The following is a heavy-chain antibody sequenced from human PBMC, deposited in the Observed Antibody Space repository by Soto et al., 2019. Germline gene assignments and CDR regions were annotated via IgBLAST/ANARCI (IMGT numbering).Heavy chain of an antibody. D-gene: IGHD4-4*01. CDR1: GGSVSSGRYY. CDR2: IYYSGGT. CDR3: GNTDHRNLPAY. V-gene: IGHV4-61*01. Sequence: SEALSLTCTVSGGSVSSGRYYWSWIRQPPGKGLEWIGYIYYSGGTNYNPSLKSRVTISVDTSKNQFSLKLSSVTAADMAVYYCGNTDHRNLPAYWAQGTPVP. J-gene: IGHJ4*02.